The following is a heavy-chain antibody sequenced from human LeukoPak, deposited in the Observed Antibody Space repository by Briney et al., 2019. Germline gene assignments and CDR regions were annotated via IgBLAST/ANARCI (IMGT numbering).Heavy chain of an antibody. Sequence: PPGTSLRLSCAASGFTLSSCGMHWVRQAPGKGLEWVAVITYDGITTYFDDSVKGRFTISRDTSKSMLYLQMNSLRPEDTAVYYCVKEQSSGNYRTADFWGQGTLATVSS. CDR3: VKEQSSGNYRTADF. J-gene: IGHJ4*02. D-gene: IGHD3-10*01. V-gene: IGHV3-30*18. CDR2: ITYDGITT. CDR1: GFTLSSCG.